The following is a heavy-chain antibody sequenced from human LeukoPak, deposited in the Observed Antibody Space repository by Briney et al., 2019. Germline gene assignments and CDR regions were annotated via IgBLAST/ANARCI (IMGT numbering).Heavy chain of an antibody. CDR3: ARAAREKRRYYYYMDV. CDR1: GGSISSGSYC. J-gene: IGHJ6*03. CDR2: INHSGST. V-gene: IGHV4-39*07. Sequence: PSETLSLTCTVSGGSISSGSYCWSWIRQPPGKGLEWIGEINHSGSTNYNPSLKSRVTISVDTSKNQFSLKLSSVTAADTAVYYCARAAREKRRYYYYMDVWGKGTTVTVSS. D-gene: IGHD6-6*01.